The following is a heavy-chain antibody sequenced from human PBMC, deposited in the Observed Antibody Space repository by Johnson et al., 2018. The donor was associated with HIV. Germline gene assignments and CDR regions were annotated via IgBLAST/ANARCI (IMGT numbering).Heavy chain of an antibody. V-gene: IGHV3-7*03. Sequence: VQLVESGGGVVQPGGSMRLSCAASGFTFSNSDMNWVHQAPGKRLEWVANIKQDGSEKYYVDSVKGRFTISRDNAKNSLYLQMNSLRAEDTALYYCAKALTWIQLYDAFDIWGQGTMVTVSS. J-gene: IGHJ3*02. CDR1: GFTFSNSD. CDR2: IKQDGSEK. D-gene: IGHD5-18*01. CDR3: AKALTWIQLYDAFDI.